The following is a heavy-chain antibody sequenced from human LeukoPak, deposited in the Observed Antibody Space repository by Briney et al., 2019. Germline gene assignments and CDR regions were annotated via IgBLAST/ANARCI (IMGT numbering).Heavy chain of an antibody. Sequence: GGSLRLSCAASGFTFSDYYMNWIRQAPGKGLEWVSGISSSGSTIYYADSVKGRFTISRDNAKNSLYLQMNSLRAEDTAVYSCARDSLYYFDYWGQGTLVTVSS. V-gene: IGHV3-11*04. CDR2: ISSSGSTI. CDR1: GFTFSDYY. J-gene: IGHJ4*02. CDR3: ARDSLYYFDY.